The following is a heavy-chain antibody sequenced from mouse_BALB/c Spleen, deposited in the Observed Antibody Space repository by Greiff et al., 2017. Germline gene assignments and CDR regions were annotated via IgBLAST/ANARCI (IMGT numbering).Heavy chain of an antibody. Sequence: VNVVESGPGLVAPSQSLSITCTVSGFSLTSYGVHWVRQPPGKGLEWLGVIWAGGSTNYNSALMSRLSISKDNSKSQVFLKMNSLQTDDTAMYYCAAGSYAMDYWGQGTSVTVSS. CDR2: IWAGGST. CDR1: GFSLTSYG. CDR3: AAGSYAMDY. J-gene: IGHJ4*01. V-gene: IGHV2-9*02.